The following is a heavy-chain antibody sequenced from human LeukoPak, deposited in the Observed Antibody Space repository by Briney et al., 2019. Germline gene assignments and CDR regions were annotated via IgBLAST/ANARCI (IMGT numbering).Heavy chain of an antibody. D-gene: IGHD2-15*01. J-gene: IGHJ5*01. CDR2: ISGSGVHT. CDR1: GFIFNNYV. V-gene: IGHV3-23*01. CDR3: ARGTLEHCSGASCYPLDS. Sequence: GGSLRLSCAASGFIFNNYVMNWVRQAPGKGLEWVSSISGSGVHTYYADSVKGRFTISRDNSKNTVYLQMNSLRAEDTAVYYCARGTLEHCSGASCYPLDSWGQGTLVTVSS.